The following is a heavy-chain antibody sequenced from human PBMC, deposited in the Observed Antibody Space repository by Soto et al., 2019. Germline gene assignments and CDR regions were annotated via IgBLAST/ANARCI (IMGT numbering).Heavy chain of an antibody. CDR2: INAGNGNT. D-gene: IGHD6-19*01. Sequence: ASVKVSCKASGYTFTSYAMHWVRQAPGQRLEWMGWINAGNGNTKYSQKFQGRVTMTTDTSTSTAYMELRSLRSDDTAVYYCARDLKRGGWYLDYWGQGTLVTVSS. J-gene: IGHJ4*02. V-gene: IGHV1-3*01. CDR3: ARDLKRGGWYLDY. CDR1: GYTFTSYA.